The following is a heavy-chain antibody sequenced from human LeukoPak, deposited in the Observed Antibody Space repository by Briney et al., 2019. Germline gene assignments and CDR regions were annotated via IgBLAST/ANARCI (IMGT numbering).Heavy chain of an antibody. D-gene: IGHD4-17*01. J-gene: IGHJ3*02. CDR2: IYYSGST. CDR1: GGSISSYY. Sequence: SETLSLTCTVSGGSISSYYWSWIRQPPGKGLEWIGYIYYSGSTNYNPSLKSRVTISVDTSRNQFSLKLSSVTAADTAIYYCARNTTVTTERTDAFDIWGQGTLVTVSS. CDR3: ARNTTVTTERTDAFDI. V-gene: IGHV4-59*08.